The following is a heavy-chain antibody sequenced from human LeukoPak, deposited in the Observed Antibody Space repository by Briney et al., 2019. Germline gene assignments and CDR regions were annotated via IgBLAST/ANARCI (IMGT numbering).Heavy chain of an antibody. J-gene: IGHJ4*02. Sequence: SETLSLTCTVSGGSMSPYHWGWIRQPPGKGLEWTGYIYYSGSTNYNPSLKSRVTISVDTSKSQFSLKLSSVTAADTAIYYCARAVSGRFDYWGQGTLVTVSS. CDR1: GGSMSPYH. V-gene: IGHV4-59*08. CDR2: IYYSGST. CDR3: ARAVSGRFDY. D-gene: IGHD6-19*01.